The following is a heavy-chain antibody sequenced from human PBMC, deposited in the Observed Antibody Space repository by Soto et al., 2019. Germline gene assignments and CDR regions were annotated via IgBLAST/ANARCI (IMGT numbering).Heavy chain of an antibody. V-gene: IGHV3-48*02. D-gene: IGHD6-19*01. Sequence: EVLLVESGGDLVQPGGSLRLSCAASGFTFSTYSMNWVRQAPGKGLEWVSYISSTSGTIYYADSVKGRFTVSRDNAKNSLNLQMSSLRDEDTAVYYCARGKWLDLDYWGQGTLVTVSS. CDR3: ARGKWLDLDY. CDR1: GFTFSTYS. CDR2: ISSTSGTI. J-gene: IGHJ4*02.